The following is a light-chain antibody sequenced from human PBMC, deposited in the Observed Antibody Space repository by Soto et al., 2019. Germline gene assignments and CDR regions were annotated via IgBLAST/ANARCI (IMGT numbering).Light chain of an antibody. Sequence: DIQMTQSPSTLSGSVGDRVTITCRASQTISSWLAWYQQKPGKAPKLLIYKASTLKSGVPSRFSGSGSGTEFTLTISSLQPDDFATYYCQHYNNWPRTFGQGTRLEIK. CDR3: QHYNNWPRT. J-gene: IGKJ5*01. CDR2: KAS. CDR1: QTISSW. V-gene: IGKV1-5*03.